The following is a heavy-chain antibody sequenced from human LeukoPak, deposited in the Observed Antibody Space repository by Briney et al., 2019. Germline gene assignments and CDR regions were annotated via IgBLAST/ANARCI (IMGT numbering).Heavy chain of an antibody. CDR3: AKDTGRITIFGVVTDAFDI. Sequence: GGSLRLSCAASGFTFSSYAMSWVRQAPGKGLDWVSAISGSGGSTYYADSVKGRFTISRDNSKNTLYLQMNSLRAEDTAVYYCAKDTGRITIFGVVTDAFDIWGQGTMVTVSS. CDR1: GFTFSSYA. D-gene: IGHD3-3*01. CDR2: ISGSGGST. J-gene: IGHJ3*02. V-gene: IGHV3-23*01.